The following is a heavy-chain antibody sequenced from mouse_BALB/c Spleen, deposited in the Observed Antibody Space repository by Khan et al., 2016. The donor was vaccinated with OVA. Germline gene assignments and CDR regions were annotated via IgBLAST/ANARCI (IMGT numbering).Heavy chain of an antibody. D-gene: IGHD1-3*01. J-gene: IGHJ2*01. CDR3: ARLEDI. CDR1: GFSLTSYG. V-gene: IGHV2-9*02. Sequence: VELVESGLGLVAPSQSLSITCTVSGFSLTSYGVHWVRQPPGKGLEWLGVIWAGGSTNYNSALMSRLRISKDNSKRQVFLKMNSLQTNDTAMYYCARLEDIWGQGTTLTVSS. CDR2: IWAGGST.